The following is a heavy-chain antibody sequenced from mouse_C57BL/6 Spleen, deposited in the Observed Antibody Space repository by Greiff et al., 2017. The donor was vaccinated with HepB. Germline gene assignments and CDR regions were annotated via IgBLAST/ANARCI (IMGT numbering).Heavy chain of an antibody. V-gene: IGHV14-4*01. D-gene: IGHD2-3*01. CDR3: TRGWLLRNFYFDY. Sequence: EVMLVESGAELVRPGASVKLSCTASGFNIKDDYMHWVKQRPEQGLEWIGWIDPENGYTEYASKFQGKATITADPSSNTAYLQLSSLTSEDTAVYYCTRGWLLRNFYFDYWGQGTTLTVSS. CDR2: IDPENGYT. J-gene: IGHJ2*01. CDR1: GFNIKDDY.